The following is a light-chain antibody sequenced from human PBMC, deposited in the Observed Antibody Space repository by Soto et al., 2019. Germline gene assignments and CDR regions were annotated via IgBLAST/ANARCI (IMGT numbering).Light chain of an antibody. CDR3: QQYNNWPTLFT. Sequence: EIVMTQSPATLSVSPGERATLSCRASQSVSSYLAWYQQKPGQAPRLLTYDASSRATGIPARFSGSGSGTEFTLTITSLQSEDFAVYYCQQYNNWPTLFTFGPGTKVDIK. CDR2: DAS. V-gene: IGKV3-15*01. CDR1: QSVSSY. J-gene: IGKJ3*01.